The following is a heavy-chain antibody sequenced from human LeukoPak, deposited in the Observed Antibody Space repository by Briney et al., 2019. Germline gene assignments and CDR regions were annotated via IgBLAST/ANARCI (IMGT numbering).Heavy chain of an antibody. CDR2: IYSGGST. CDR3: ARDSTGELLSFDY. CDR1: GFTVSSNY. J-gene: IGHJ4*02. V-gene: IGHV3-53*01. Sequence: GGSLRLSCAASGFTVSSNYMSWVRQAPVKGLEWVSVIYSGGSTYYADSVKGRFTISRDNSKNTLYLQMNSLRAEDTAVYYCARDSTGELLSFDYWGQGTLVTVSS. D-gene: IGHD1-26*01.